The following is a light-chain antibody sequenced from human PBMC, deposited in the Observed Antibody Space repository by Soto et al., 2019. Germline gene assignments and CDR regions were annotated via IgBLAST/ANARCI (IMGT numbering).Light chain of an antibody. CDR3: SSYTSSSTPLYV. J-gene: IGLJ1*01. Sequence: QSALTQPASVSGTPGQWITISGTGTSSDVGGYNYVSWYQQHPGKAPKLMIYEVSNRPSGVSNRFSGSKSGNTASLTISGLQAEDEADYYCSSYTSSSTPLYVFGPGTKVTVL. CDR2: EVS. CDR1: SSDVGGYNY. V-gene: IGLV2-14*01.